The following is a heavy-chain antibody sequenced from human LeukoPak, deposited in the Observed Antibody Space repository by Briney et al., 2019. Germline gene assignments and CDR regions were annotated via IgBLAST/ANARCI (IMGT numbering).Heavy chain of an antibody. CDR3: AKSEGYIPSY. D-gene: IGHD5-18*01. Sequence: PGGSLRLSCAASGFTFSNYWMTWVRQAPGKGLEWVANINQDANLIRYVDPVKGRFTISRDNAKNSLYLQMNSLRVEDTAVYYCAKSEGYIPSYWGQGTLSPSPQ. V-gene: IGHV3-7*01. CDR2: INQDANLI. CDR1: GFTFSNYW. J-gene: IGHJ1*01.